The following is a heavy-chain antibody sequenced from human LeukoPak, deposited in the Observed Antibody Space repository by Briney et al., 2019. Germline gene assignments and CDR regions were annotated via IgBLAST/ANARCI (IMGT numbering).Heavy chain of an antibody. CDR2: INHSGST. V-gene: IGHV4-34*01. CDR1: GGSFSGYY. Sequence: SETLSLTCAVSGGSFSGYYWNWIRQPPGKGLEWIGEINHSGSTNYNPSLKSRVTISVDTSKNQFSLKLSSVTAADTAVYYCARVKSIAARQSWFDPWGQGTLVTVSS. CDR3: ARVKSIAARQSWFDP. J-gene: IGHJ5*02. D-gene: IGHD6-6*01.